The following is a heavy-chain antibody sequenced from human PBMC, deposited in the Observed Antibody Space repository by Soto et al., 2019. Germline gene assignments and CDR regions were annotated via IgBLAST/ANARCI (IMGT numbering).Heavy chain of an antibody. V-gene: IGHV1-18*01. D-gene: IGHD1-26*01. Sequence: QVQLVQSGAEVKKPGASVKVSCKASGYSFTRYYINWVRQAPGQGLEWMGWISAYNGNTHYEEKLQGRVTLTTDTPTSTAYMKLRSLRSDDTAVYFCARGGQWDFLSDYWGQGTLVTVSS. CDR1: GYSFTRYY. CDR3: ARGGQWDFLSDY. J-gene: IGHJ4*02. CDR2: ISAYNGNT.